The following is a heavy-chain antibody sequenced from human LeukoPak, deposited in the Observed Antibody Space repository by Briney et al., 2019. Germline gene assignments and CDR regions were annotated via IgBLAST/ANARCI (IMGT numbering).Heavy chain of an antibody. D-gene: IGHD1-26*01. CDR3: ARDRGNYLLPY. CDR1: GYTFAGYA. J-gene: IGHJ4*02. V-gene: IGHV1-3*01. CDR2: ISAGNGNT. Sequence: ASVKVSCKASGYTFAGYAIFWVRQAPGQRLEWMGWISAGNGNTRYSQKFHDRLTISRDTPASTVYMELSSLRSEDTVIYYCARDRGNYLLPYWGQGTLVTVPS.